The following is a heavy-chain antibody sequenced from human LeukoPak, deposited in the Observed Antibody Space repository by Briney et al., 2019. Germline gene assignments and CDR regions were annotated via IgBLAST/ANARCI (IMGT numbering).Heavy chain of an antibody. CDR3: AREVDIVVPAAIDTEGAFDI. D-gene: IGHD2-2*02. V-gene: IGHV3-23*01. CDR1: GFTFSSYA. CDR2: ISGSGGST. Sequence: GGSLRLSCAASGFTFSSYAMSWVRQAPGKGLEWVSAISGSGGSTYYADSVKGRFTISRDNAKNSLYLQMNSLRAEDTAVYYCAREVDIVVPAAIDTEGAFDIWGQGTMVTVSS. J-gene: IGHJ3*02.